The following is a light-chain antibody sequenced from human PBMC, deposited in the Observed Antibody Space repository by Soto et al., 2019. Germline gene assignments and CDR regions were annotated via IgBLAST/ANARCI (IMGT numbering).Light chain of an antibody. V-gene: IGKV1-27*01. CDR2: AAS. J-gene: IGKJ3*01. Sequence: DIQRTQSPTSLSASVGDRVTITCRASQGSRNFVAWYQQKPGQAPKLLIYAASTLQSGVPSRFRGSGSGTDFTLTINGLQPAEVSTSSCQKYSGVPVFGPGTKGEIK. CDR1: QGSRNF. CDR3: QKYSGVPV.